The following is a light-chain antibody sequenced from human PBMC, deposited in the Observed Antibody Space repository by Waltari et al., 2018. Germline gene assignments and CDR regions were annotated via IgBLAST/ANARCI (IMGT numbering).Light chain of an antibody. V-gene: IGKV1-5*03. CDR2: MAS. Sequence: DIQMTQSPSTLSASVGDRVTLSCRASQSVGTWLAWYQQKPGKVPKLLIYMASSLESGVPSRFSGSGSGTDFTLTISSLQPDDFATYSCQQYSSFSTFGQGTKV. CDR1: QSVGTW. J-gene: IGKJ2*01. CDR3: QQYSSFST.